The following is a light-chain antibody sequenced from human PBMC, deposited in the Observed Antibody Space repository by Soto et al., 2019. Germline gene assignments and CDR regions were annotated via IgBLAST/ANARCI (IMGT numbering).Light chain of an antibody. J-gene: IGKJ4*01. CDR3: QQYKITPQLT. CDR1: QSVLYSSNNKNY. Sequence: DIVMTQSPDSLAVSLGERATINCKSSQSVLYSSNNKNYLAWYQQKPGQPPKLLIYWASTRESGVPDRFSGSGSGTHSTLSSTSLQAQEVAVYYCQQYKITPQLTFGGGTRVEIK. CDR2: WAS. V-gene: IGKV4-1*01.